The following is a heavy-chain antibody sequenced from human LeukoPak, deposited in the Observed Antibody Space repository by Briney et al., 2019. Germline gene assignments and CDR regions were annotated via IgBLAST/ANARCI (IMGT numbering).Heavy chain of an antibody. CDR1: GASISGSGYY. CDR2: IYSSGST. J-gene: IGHJ4*02. Sequence: SETLSLACAVSGASISGSGYYWGWIRQPPGKGLEWIGNIYSSGSTYYNASLQSRVTISIDTSKNQFSLKLSSVTAADTAVYYCARAFSGSYPFDYWGQGTLVTVSS. D-gene: IGHD1-26*01. CDR3: ARAFSGSYPFDY. V-gene: IGHV4-39*07.